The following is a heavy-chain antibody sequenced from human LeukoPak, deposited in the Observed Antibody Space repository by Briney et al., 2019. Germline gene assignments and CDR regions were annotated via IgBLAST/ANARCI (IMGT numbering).Heavy chain of an antibody. CDR1: GFTSSSYG. J-gene: IGHJ4*02. D-gene: IGHD3-10*01. V-gene: IGHV3-33*01. CDR2: IWYDGSNK. CDR3: ARDLWFGELLYYYFDY. Sequence: GGSLRLSCAASGFTSSSYGMHWVRQAPGKGLEWVAVIWYDGSNKYYADSVKGRFTISRDNSKNTLYLQMNSLRAEDTAVYYCARDLWFGELLYYYFDYWGQGTLVTVSS.